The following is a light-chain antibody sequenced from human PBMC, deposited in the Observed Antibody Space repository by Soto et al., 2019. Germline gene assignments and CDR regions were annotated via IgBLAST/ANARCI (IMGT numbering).Light chain of an antibody. V-gene: IGKV4-1*01. J-gene: IGKJ4*01. Sequence: DIVMTQSPDSLAVSLGERATITCRSSQSVLTADSNNKNYLAWYQHKSGQPPRLLIYWASTRESGVPDRFSGTGCRRDLALAISSLQAEDEQVYICPQYYSTQLTIGAGAKV. CDR2: WAS. CDR3: PQYYSTQLT. CDR1: QSVLTADSNNKNY.